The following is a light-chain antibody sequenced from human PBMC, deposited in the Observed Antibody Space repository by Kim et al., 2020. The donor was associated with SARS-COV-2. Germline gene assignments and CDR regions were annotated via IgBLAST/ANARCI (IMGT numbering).Light chain of an antibody. Sequence: SVRDRVPTPSRARQRINTALGWYQQKPGKAPKRLIYTAFRLEGGVSSRFTGSGSGTKFTLTISSLQPEDVATYYCLQHYNYPRVTFGGGTKVDIK. V-gene: IGKV1-17*01. CDR3: LQHYNYPRVT. CDR2: TAF. J-gene: IGKJ4*01. CDR1: QRINTA.